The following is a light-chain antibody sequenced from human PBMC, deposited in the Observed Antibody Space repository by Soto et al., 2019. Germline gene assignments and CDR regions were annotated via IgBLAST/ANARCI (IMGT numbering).Light chain of an antibody. CDR1: RTINTY. CDR3: QQTYRAIS. J-gene: IGKJ4*01. CDR2: GAS. V-gene: IGKV1-39*01. Sequence: DVRMTQSPSSLSASVGDTITITCRASRTINTYLNWFQQKPGEPPRLLIYGASTLHDGVPSRFSGSGSGADFTLTISGLQPEDFASYQCQQTYRAISFGRGTKVEI.